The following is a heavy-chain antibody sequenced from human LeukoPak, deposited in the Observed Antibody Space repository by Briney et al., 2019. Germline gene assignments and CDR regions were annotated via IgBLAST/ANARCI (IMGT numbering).Heavy chain of an antibody. CDR1: GLTFSSYS. V-gene: IGHV3-48*04. D-gene: IGHD6-19*01. J-gene: IGHJ5*02. Sequence: GGSLRLSCAASGLTFSSYSMNWVRQAPGKGLEWVSYISSSGSTIYYADSVKGRFTVSRDNAKNSLYLQMNSLRAEDTAVYYCARGSMGGWYSIDPWGQGTLVTVSS. CDR3: ARGSMGGWYSIDP. CDR2: ISSSGSTI.